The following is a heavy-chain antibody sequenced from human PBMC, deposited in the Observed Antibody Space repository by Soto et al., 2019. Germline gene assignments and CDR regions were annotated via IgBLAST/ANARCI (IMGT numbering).Heavy chain of an antibody. CDR3: ARPNHGI. CDR2: IFYSGST. V-gene: IGHV4-39*01. J-gene: IGHJ4*02. D-gene: IGHD7-27*01. CDR1: GGSISSSSFY. Sequence: PAETLSLTCAVSGGSISSSSFYWGWIRHPPGKGLEWVGSIFYSGSTYYNPSLKSRLTISVDTSKNQFSLKLSSVTAADTAVYYCARPNHGIWGQGTLVTVSS.